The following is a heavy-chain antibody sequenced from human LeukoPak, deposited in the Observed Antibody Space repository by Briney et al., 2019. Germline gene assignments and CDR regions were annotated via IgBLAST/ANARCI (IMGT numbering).Heavy chain of an antibody. Sequence: GGSLRLSCAASGYTFTDYYMTWLRQAPGKGPEWLSLIDPSGNNAYYADSVKGRFTISRDNAKNSLYLQMNGLRVEDTAVYYCTTTGGRDGDFWGQGTLVIVSS. V-gene: IGHV3-11*01. CDR1: GYTFTDYY. CDR2: IDPSGNNA. D-gene: IGHD5-24*01. J-gene: IGHJ4*02. CDR3: TTTGGRDGDF.